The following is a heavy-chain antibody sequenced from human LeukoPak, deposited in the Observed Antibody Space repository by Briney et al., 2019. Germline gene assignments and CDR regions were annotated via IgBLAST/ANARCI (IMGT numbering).Heavy chain of an antibody. D-gene: IGHD2-2*01. CDR3: ARHGPGGCSSTSCSHFDY. CDR2: IYPGDPDT. CDR1: GYSFTSYW. J-gene: IGHJ4*02. Sequence: GESLKISCQGSGYSFTSYWIGWVRQMPGKGLEWMGIIYPGDPDTRYSPSFQGQVTISADKSISTAYLQWSSLKASDTAMYYCARHGPGGCSSTSCSHFDYWGQGTLVAVSS. V-gene: IGHV5-51*01.